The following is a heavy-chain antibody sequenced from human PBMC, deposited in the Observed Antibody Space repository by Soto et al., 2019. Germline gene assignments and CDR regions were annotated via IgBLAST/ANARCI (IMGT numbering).Heavy chain of an antibody. CDR1: GYTFFNYG. D-gene: IGHD1-26*01. V-gene: IGHV1-18*01. Sequence: ASVKVSCKASGYTFFNYGVSWGRQAPGQGLEWMGWISVYNGNTNYAQKLQGRVTLTTDISTSTAYMELRSLTSDETAVYYCARDSLSGTDAFDIWGQGTMVTVSS. J-gene: IGHJ3*02. CDR3: ARDSLSGTDAFDI. CDR2: ISVYNGNT.